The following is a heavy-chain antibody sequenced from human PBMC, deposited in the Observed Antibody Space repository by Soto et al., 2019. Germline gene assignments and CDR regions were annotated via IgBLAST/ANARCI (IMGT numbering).Heavy chain of an antibody. V-gene: IGHV1-69*06. CDR1: GGTFSSYA. CDR2: IIPIFGTA. CDR3: AFRRRYYDFWSGYSSGIFFDY. D-gene: IGHD3-3*01. J-gene: IGHJ4*02. Sequence: SVKVSFKACGGTFSSYAISWMRQAPGQGLEWMGGIIPIFGTANYAQKFQGRVTITADKSTSTAYMELSSLRSEDTAVYYCAFRRRYYDFWSGYSSGIFFDYWGQGTLVTVSS.